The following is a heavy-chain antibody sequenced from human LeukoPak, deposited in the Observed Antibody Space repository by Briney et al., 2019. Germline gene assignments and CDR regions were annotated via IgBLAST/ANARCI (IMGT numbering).Heavy chain of an antibody. CDR3: ARGPCSGFRCASQEGY. J-gene: IGHJ4*02. CDR1: LFTSDDYV. Sequence: RGSPRLSSAASLFTSDDYVMSSGPQAPGKGLEWFSGIDWNGGSTGYADSVKGRFTISRDNAKNSLYLQMNSLRAEDTALYYCARGPCSGFRCASQEGYWGQGTLVTVSS. CDR2: IDWNGGST. D-gene: IGHD5-18*01. V-gene: IGHV3-20*03.